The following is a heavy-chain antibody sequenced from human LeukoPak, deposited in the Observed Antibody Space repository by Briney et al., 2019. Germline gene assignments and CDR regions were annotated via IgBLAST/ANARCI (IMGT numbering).Heavy chain of an antibody. CDR1: GFTFSSYA. CDR2: ISYDGSNK. J-gene: IGHJ4*02. V-gene: IGHV3-30-3*01. Sequence: QPGGSLRLSCAASGFTFSSYAMHWVRQAPGKGLEWVAVISYDGSNKYYADSVKGRFTISRDNSKNTLFLQMNSLRAEDTAVYYCARWRGLQSEFDLWGQGTLVTVSS. CDR3: ARWRGLQSEFDL. D-gene: IGHD3-3*01.